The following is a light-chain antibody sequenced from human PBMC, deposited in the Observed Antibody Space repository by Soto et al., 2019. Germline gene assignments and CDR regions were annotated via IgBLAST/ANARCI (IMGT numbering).Light chain of an antibody. J-gene: IGLJ3*02. CDR2: EVS. CDR1: SSDVGTYNF. V-gene: IGLV2-14*01. CDR3: SSYSSTSTPWV. Sequence: QSALTQPASVSGSPGQSITISCTGTSSDVGTYNFVSWYQQHPGKAPKLMIYEVSSRPSGVSNRFSGSKSGNTASLTISGLQAEDEADYYCSSYSSTSTPWVFGGATKVTVL.